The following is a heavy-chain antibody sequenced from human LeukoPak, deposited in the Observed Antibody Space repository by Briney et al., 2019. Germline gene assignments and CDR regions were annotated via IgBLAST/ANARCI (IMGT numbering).Heavy chain of an antibody. CDR1: GFTFRGHG. CDR3: AKELEYQELASYYYYYGMDV. V-gene: IGHV3-30*18. J-gene: IGHJ6*02. Sequence: PGGSLRLSCAASGFTFRGHGMHWVRQAPGKGLEWLAVISYDGSNKYYGDSVKGRFTISRDNSKNTLYLQMNSLRAEDTALYYCAKELEYQELASYYYYYGMDVWGQGTTVTVSS. D-gene: IGHD2-2*01. CDR2: ISYDGSNK.